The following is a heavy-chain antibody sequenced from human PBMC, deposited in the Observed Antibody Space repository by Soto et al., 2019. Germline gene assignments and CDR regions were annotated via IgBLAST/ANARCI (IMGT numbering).Heavy chain of an antibody. V-gene: IGHV3-23*01. CDR3: AKAGFFQTAVAGYSSSWKFQH. J-gene: IGHJ1*01. Sequence: GGSLRLSCAASGFTFSSYAMSWVRQAPGKGLEWVSAISGSGGSTYYADSVKGRFTISRDNSKNTLYLQMNSLRAEDTAVYYCAKAGFFQTAVAGYSSSWKFQHWGQGTLVTVSS. CDR2: ISGSGGST. D-gene: IGHD6-13*01. CDR1: GFTFSSYA.